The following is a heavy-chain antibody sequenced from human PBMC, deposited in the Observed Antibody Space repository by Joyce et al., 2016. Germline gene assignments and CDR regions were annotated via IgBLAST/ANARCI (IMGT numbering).Heavy chain of an antibody. CDR1: WFTVNTFW. J-gene: IGHJ4*02. Sequence: EVQLVESGGHLVQRGGSLKLPCAAFWFTVNTFWMHLVRHTPGKGVVWVTRVNGDGSIKTYADSVKGRFTISRDNAKNTLYLQMNSRRAEDTAVYYCAREADCGYDCSYYHDYGGQGTLVTVSA. CDR2: VNGDGSIK. V-gene: IGHV3-74*01. CDR3: AREADCGYDCSYYHDY. D-gene: IGHD2-21*02.